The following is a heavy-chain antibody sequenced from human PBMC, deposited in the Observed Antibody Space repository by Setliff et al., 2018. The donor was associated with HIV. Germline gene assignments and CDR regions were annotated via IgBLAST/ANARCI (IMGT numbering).Heavy chain of an antibody. J-gene: IGHJ6*02. V-gene: IGHV3-30-3*01. Sequence: LRLSCAASRFTFSDYTMHWVRQAPGKGLEWVASISYDGTDKYYTDSMKGRFTISRDNSKNTVDLQMNSLRTQDTAVYYCAKDDVVGVSVVRMDVWGQGTTVTVSS. CDR3: AKDDVVGVSVVRMDV. CDR2: ISYDGTDK. D-gene: IGHD1-26*01. CDR1: RFTFSDYT.